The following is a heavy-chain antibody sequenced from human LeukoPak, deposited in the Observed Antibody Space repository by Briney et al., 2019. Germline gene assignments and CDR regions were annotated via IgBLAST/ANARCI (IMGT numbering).Heavy chain of an antibody. Sequence: ASVKVSCKASGYTFTSYGISWVRQAPGQGLEWMGWISAYNGNTNYAQKLQGRVTMTTDTSTSTAYMELGSLRSDDTAVYYCARVDYYGSGSYYRGALDYWGQGTLVTVSS. V-gene: IGHV1-18*01. D-gene: IGHD3-10*01. CDR1: GYTFTSYG. CDR3: ARVDYYGSGSYYRGALDY. CDR2: ISAYNGNT. J-gene: IGHJ4*02.